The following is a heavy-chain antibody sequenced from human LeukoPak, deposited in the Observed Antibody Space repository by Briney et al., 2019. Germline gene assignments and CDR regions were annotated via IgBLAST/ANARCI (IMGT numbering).Heavy chain of an antibody. J-gene: IGHJ4*02. Sequence: GGSLRLSCSASGLTFRSYAMSWVRQAPGKGLEWVSAISGSGGSTYYADSVKGRFTISRDNSKNTLYLQMNSLRAEDTAVYYCAKAQGQLWPKITMIVVVPFDYWGQGTLVTVSS. V-gene: IGHV3-23*01. CDR3: AKAQGQLWPKITMIVVVPFDY. CDR2: ISGSGGST. D-gene: IGHD3-22*01. CDR1: GLTFRSYA.